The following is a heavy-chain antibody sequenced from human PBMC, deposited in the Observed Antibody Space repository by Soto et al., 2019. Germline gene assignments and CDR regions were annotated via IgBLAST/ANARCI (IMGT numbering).Heavy chain of an antibody. Sequence: GESLKISCKGSGYTFTDYWIGWVRQLPGKGLEWMGIIYPGDSDTRYRPSFQGHVTITVDKYTSTAYLQWTTLKASDTAMYYCAIHRSKYRHYYNAMDDWGQGTLVTVSS. V-gene: IGHV5-51*01. J-gene: IGHJ6*02. CDR1: GYTFTDYW. D-gene: IGHD4-4*01. CDR3: AIHRSKYRHYYNAMDD. CDR2: IYPGDSDT.